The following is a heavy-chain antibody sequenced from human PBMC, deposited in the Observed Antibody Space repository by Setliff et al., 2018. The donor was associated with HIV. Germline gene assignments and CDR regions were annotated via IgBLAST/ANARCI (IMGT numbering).Heavy chain of an antibody. CDR3: ARLPQDVRSSIDF. Sequence: SVKVSCKASGGTFSSYAISWGRQAPGQGLEWMGGIIPIFGTANYAQKFQGRVTMTRDTSTSTFYMELSSLRAEDTAVYYCARLPQDVRSSIDFWGQGTLVTVSS. D-gene: IGHD6-6*01. V-gene: IGHV1-69*05. J-gene: IGHJ4*02. CDR1: GGTFSSYA. CDR2: IIPIFGTA.